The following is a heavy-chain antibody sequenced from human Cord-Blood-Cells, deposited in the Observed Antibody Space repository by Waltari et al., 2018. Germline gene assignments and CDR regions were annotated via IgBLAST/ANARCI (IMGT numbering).Heavy chain of an antibody. CDR2: INPNRGGT. V-gene: IGHV1-2*02. D-gene: IGHD1-26*01. CDR3: ARDAEGASLWAFDI. J-gene: IGHJ3*02. Sequence: QVQLVQSGAEVKKPGASVKVSCKASGYTFTGYYMHWVRQAPGQGLEWRGWINPNRGGTNYDQKFQGRVTMTRETSISTAYMELSRLRSDDTAVYYCARDAEGASLWAFDIWGQGTMVTVSS. CDR1: GYTFTGYY.